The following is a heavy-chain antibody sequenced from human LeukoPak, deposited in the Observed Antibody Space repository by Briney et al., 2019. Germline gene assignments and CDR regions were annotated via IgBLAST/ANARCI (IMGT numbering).Heavy chain of an antibody. V-gene: IGHV4-34*01. CDR2: INHSGST. J-gene: IGHJ4*02. Sequence: PSETLSLTCAVYGGSFSGYYWSWIRQPPGKGLEWIGEINHSGSTNYNPSLKSRVTISVDTSKNQFSLKLSSVTAADMAVYYCARHGFSSGYYYPRHRTWCGFDYWGQGTLVTVSS. D-gene: IGHD3-22*01. CDR1: GGSFSGYY. CDR3: ARHGFSSGYYYPRHRTWCGFDY.